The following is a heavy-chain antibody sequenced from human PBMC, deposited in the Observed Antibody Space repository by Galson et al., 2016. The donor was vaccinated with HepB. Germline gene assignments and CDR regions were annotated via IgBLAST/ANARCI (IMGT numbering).Heavy chain of an antibody. Sequence: SLRLSCAASGFTFSRYGMHWVRQAPGKGLEWVAVISYDGGDKHYAVSVKGRFTVSRDNSKNTLFLQMNSLRVEDTAVYYCAKLDCGRDCPRDDWGQGTLVTVSS. D-gene: IGHD2-21*02. CDR1: GFTFSRYG. V-gene: IGHV3-30*19. CDR3: AKLDCGRDCPRDD. CDR2: ISYDGGDK. J-gene: IGHJ4*02.